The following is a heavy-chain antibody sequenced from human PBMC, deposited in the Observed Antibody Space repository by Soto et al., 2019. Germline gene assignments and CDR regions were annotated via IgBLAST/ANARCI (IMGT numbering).Heavy chain of an antibody. CDR3: AKGTTAVYCFDF. J-gene: IGHJ4*02. CDR1: GFTFSSYA. Sequence: DVQLLEFGGGLVQPGWSLRLSCAASGFTFSSYAMSWVRQAPGKGLEWVSAISATGGSAFYADSVKGRFTISRDNSKNTVFLQIDSLVTEDTAVYYCAKGTTAVYCFDFWGQGTLVTVSS. V-gene: IGHV3-23*01. CDR2: ISATGGSA. D-gene: IGHD2-15*01.